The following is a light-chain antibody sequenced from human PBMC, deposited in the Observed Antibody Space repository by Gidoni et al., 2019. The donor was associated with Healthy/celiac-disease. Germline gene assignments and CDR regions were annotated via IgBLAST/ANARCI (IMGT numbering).Light chain of an antibody. V-gene: IGLV2-14*01. CDR3: SSYTSSSTRVV. CDR1: SSDVGGYNY. Sequence: QSALTQPASVSGSPGQSITISCTGTSSDVGGYNYVSWYLQHPGKAPKLMIYEVSNRPSGVSNRFSGSKSGNTASLTISGLQAEDEADYYCSSYTSSSTRVVFGGGTKLTVL. CDR2: EVS. J-gene: IGLJ2*01.